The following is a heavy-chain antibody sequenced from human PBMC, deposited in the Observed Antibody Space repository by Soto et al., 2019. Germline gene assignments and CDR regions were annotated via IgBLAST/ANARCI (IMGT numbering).Heavy chain of an antibody. V-gene: IGHV3-23*01. D-gene: IGHD3-22*01. CDR2: ISGSGGST. J-gene: IGHJ4*02. CDR3: AKDRYLGSSGYYYDY. Sequence: GGSLRLSCAASGFTFSSYAMSWVRQAPGKGLEWVSAISGSGGSTYYADSVKGRFTISRDNSKNTLYLQMNSLRAEDTAVYYCAKDRYLGSSGYYYDYWGQGTLVTVSS. CDR1: GFTFSSYA.